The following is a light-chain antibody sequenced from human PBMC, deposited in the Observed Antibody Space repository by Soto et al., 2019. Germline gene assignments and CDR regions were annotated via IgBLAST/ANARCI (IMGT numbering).Light chain of an antibody. Sequence: QAVVTQEPSLTVSPGGTVTLTCASSTGAVTSDYYPNWFQQKPGQAPRALIYSTSIKHSWTPARFSGSLLGGKAALTVSGVQPEDEAAYYCLLFYVSVWVFGGGTQLTVL. V-gene: IGLV7-43*01. CDR2: STS. CDR3: LLFYVSVWV. J-gene: IGLJ3*02. CDR1: TGAVTSDYY.